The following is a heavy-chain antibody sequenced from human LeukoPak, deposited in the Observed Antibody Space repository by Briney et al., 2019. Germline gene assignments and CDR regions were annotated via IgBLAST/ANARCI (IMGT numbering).Heavy chain of an antibody. CDR1: GYTFTGNF. D-gene: IGHD1-20*01. V-gene: IGHV1-2*02. CDR2: INPHSGGT. Sequence: WASVKVSCKASGYTFTGNFMHWVRQAPGQGLEWMGWINPHSGGTFYAQKFQGRVTMTRHTSISTVYMELSRLRSDDTAVYYCARVIIGTLVLRGNGFAPWAREPWSPSPQ. CDR3: ARVIIGTLVLRGNGFAP. J-gene: IGHJ5*02.